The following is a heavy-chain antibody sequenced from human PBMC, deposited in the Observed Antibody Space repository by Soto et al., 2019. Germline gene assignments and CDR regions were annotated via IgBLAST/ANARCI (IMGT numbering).Heavy chain of an antibody. CDR3: ARPAMDTYYFDY. CDR2: IYYSGST. CDR1: GGSISSSSYY. D-gene: IGHD5-18*01. Sequence: SEALSVTCTVSGGSISSSSYYWCWIRQPPGKGLEWIGSIYYSGSTYYNPSLKSRVTISVDTSKNQFSLKLSSVTAADTAVYYCARPAMDTYYFDYWGQGTLVTVSS. J-gene: IGHJ4*02. V-gene: IGHV4-39*01.